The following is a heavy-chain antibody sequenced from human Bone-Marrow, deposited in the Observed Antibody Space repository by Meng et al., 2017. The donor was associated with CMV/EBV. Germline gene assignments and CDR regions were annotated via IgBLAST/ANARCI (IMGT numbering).Heavy chain of an antibody. CDR2: IRYDGSNK. Sequence: GGSLRLSCAASGFTFSSYGMHWVRQAPGKGLEWVAFIRYDGSNKYYADSVKGRFTISRDNSKNTLYLQMNSLRAEDTAVYYCAKTIVVVNTLYYFDYWGQGTLVTVSS. J-gene: IGHJ4*02. CDR3: AKTIVVVNTLYYFDY. D-gene: IGHD2-15*01. V-gene: IGHV3-30*02. CDR1: GFTFSSYG.